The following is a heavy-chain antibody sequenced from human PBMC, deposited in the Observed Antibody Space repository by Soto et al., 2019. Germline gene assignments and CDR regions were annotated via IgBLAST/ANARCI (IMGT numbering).Heavy chain of an antibody. CDR3: ARRDILTGWGGFDY. CDR2: ISAYKGKT. D-gene: IGHD3-9*01. Sequence: QVQLVQSGAEVKKPGASVKVSCKASGYTFTSYGISWVRQAPGQGLEWMGWISAYKGKTNFEQKLQGRVTMTTDTSTRKAYMELRSLGADDTAVYYCARRDILTGWGGFDYWGQGTLVTVSS. J-gene: IGHJ4*02. CDR1: GYTFTSYG. V-gene: IGHV1-18*01.